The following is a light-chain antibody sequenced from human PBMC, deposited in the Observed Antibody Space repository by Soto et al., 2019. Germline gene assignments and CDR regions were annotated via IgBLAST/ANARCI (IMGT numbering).Light chain of an antibody. V-gene: IGKV3-15*01. CDR1: KSVGNN. J-gene: IGKJ4*01. CDR2: ATS. Sequence: EIVVTQSPATLSVSPGERATLSCRASKSVGNNFAWYQQKPCKAPMLLIFATSTRATGVPARFSGSGSVTESTPTISSLQSEDCAVYYGQQYGYWPLTFGGGAKVEIE. CDR3: QQYGYWPLT.